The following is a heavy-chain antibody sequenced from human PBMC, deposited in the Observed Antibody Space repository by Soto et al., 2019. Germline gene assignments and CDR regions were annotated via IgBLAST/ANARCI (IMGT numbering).Heavy chain of an antibody. Sequence: QVQLVESGGGVVQPGRSLRLSCAASGFTFSSYGMHWVRQAPGKGLEWVAVISYDGSNKYYADSVKGRFTISRDNSKNTLYLQMNSLRAEDTAVYYCAKVIRFLEWLLYSYGMDVWGQGTTVTVSS. CDR3: AKVIRFLEWLLYSYGMDV. V-gene: IGHV3-30*18. J-gene: IGHJ6*02. CDR2: ISYDGSNK. D-gene: IGHD3-3*01. CDR1: GFTFSSYG.